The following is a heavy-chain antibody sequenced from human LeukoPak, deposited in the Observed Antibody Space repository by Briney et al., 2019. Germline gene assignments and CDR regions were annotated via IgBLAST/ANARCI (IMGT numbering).Heavy chain of an antibody. D-gene: IGHD3-10*01. J-gene: IGHJ5*02. CDR2: ISGDGTAR. V-gene: IGHV3-74*01. CDR1: GFTSSSYW. Sequence: GGSLRLSCAASGFTSSSYWMHWVRKVPGKGLVWVSRISGDGTARNYADSVKGRFTISRDDAKNTVDLQMNSLRGEDTAVYYCVRGRGSYGWFDPWGQGTLVTVSS. CDR3: VRGRGSYGWFDP.